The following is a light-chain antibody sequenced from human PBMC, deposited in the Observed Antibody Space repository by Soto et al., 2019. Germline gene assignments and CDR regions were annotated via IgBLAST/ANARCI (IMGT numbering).Light chain of an antibody. J-gene: IGKJ4*01. CDR2: AAS. V-gene: IGKV1-16*01. Sequence: DIQMTQSPCSLSASVGDRVTITCRASQGIANYLAWFQQKPGKAPKSLIYAASSLRSGVPSRFSGSGCVKCWALTINSLQPEDFATYFCQHYNTYQLTVGGGTKVDIK. CDR3: QHYNTYQLT. CDR1: QGIANY.